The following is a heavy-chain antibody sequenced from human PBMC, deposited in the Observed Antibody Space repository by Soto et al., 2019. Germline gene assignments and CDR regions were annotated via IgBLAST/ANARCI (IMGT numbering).Heavy chain of an antibody. D-gene: IGHD6-13*01. CDR1: GFTFSSYA. CDR2: ISYDGSNK. Sequence: GGSLRLSCAASGFTFSSYAMHWVRQAPGKGLEWVAVISYDGSNKYYADSVKGRFTISRDNSKNTLYLQMNSLRADDTAVYYCARDSSSWYAPYYYYGMDVWGQGTTVTVSS. J-gene: IGHJ6*02. CDR3: ARDSSSWYAPYYYYGMDV. V-gene: IGHV3-30-3*01.